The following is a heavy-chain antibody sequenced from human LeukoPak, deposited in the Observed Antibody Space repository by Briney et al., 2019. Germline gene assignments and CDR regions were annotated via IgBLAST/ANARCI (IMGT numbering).Heavy chain of an antibody. CDR3: ARNPNYKGYFDY. Sequence: GGSLRLSCAASGFTFSSYEMNWVRQAPGKGLEWVSYISSFSSTIYYADSVMGRFTISRDNAKNSLYLQMNSLRAEDTAVYYCARNPNYKGYFDYWGQGTLVTVSS. D-gene: IGHD3-10*01. CDR1: GFTFSSYE. V-gene: IGHV3-48*03. J-gene: IGHJ4*02. CDR2: ISSFSSTI.